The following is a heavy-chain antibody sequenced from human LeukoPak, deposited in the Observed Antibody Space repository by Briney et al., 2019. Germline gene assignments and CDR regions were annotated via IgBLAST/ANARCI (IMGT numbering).Heavy chain of an antibody. V-gene: IGHV3-30-3*01. J-gene: IGHJ4*02. CDR2: ISYDGSNK. CDR1: GFTFSSYD. CDR3: ARAFRLRYFDWLLYYY. D-gene: IGHD3-9*01. Sequence: GGSLRLSCAASGFTFSSYDMHWVRQAPGKGLEWVAVISYDGSNKYYADSVKGQFTISRDNSKNTLYLQMNSLRAEDTAVYYCARAFRLRYFDWLLYYYWGQGTLVTVSS.